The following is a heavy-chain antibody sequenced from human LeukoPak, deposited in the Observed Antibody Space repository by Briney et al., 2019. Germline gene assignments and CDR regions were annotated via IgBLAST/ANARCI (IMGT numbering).Heavy chain of an antibody. D-gene: IGHD6-13*01. J-gene: IGHJ5*02. V-gene: IGHV1-2*02. CDR1: GYTFTNYG. CDR2: INPNSGGT. CDR3: ARDDIAAAGFDP. Sequence: ASVKVSCKASGYTFTNYGITWVRQAPGQGLEWMGWINPNSGGTNYAQKFQGRVTMTRDTSISTAYMELSRLRSDDTAVYYCARDDIAAAGFDPWGQGTLVTVSS.